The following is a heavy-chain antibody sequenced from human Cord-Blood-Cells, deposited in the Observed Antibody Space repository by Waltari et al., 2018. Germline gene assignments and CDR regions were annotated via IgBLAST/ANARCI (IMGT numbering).Heavy chain of an antibody. Sequence: QVQLGQSGAEVKKPGASVKVSCKASGYTVTSYGISWVRQAPGHGLEWMGWIRPYNGNPNYAQKLQGRVTMTPDTSTSTAYMELRSLRSDDTAVYYCARDPRITMVQGVMRVYNWFDPWGQGTLVTVSS. D-gene: IGHD3-10*01. CDR1: GYTVTSYG. V-gene: IGHV1-18*01. J-gene: IGHJ5*02. CDR2: IRPYNGNP. CDR3: ARDPRITMVQGVMRVYNWFDP.